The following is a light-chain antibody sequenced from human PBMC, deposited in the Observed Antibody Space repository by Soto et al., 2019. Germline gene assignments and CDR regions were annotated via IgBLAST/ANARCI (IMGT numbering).Light chain of an antibody. CDR1: QSVSVN. Sequence: EVLLTQAPTTLCLSAEEGATLSCRLSQSVSVNFAWYQQKPGQAPRPLIYSASDRAPGIPARFSGRGSGTYFTLTISSLEPEDFAVYYCQERNRWPRGTFGGGTKVDI. CDR2: SAS. J-gene: IGKJ4*01. V-gene: IGKV3-11*01. CDR3: QERNRWPRGT.